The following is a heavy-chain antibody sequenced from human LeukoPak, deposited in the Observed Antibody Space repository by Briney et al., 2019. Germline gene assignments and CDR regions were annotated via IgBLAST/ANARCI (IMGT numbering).Heavy chain of an antibody. Sequence: GASVKVSCKASGYTFTGYYIHWVRQAPGQGLEWMGWINSNTGGTNYAQNFQGRVTMTRDTSITTAYMDLSRLRSDDTAVYYCARSIFGVVKGSWFDPWGQGTLVTVSS. D-gene: IGHD3-3*01. V-gene: IGHV1-2*02. CDR1: GYTFTGYY. CDR2: INSNTGGT. J-gene: IGHJ5*02. CDR3: ARSIFGVVKGSWFDP.